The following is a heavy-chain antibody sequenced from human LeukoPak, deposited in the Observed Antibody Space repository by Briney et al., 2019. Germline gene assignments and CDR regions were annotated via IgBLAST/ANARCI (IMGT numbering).Heavy chain of an antibody. V-gene: IGHV1-18*01. Sequence: GASVKVSCKASGYTFTSYGISWVRQAPGQGLEWMGWISAYNGNTNYAQKLQGRVTMTTDTSTSTAYMELRSLRSDDTAVYYCARDQYNWNGVKVFDYWGQGTLVTVSS. CDR3: ARDQYNWNGVKVFDY. CDR2: ISAYNGNT. J-gene: IGHJ4*02. D-gene: IGHD1-1*01. CDR1: GYTFTSYG.